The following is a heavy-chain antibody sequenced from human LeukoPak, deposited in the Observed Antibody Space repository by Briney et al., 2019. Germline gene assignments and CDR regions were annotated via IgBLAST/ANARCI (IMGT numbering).Heavy chain of an antibody. D-gene: IGHD6-19*01. V-gene: IGHV4-34*01. CDR3: ARSQWLVNAFDI. J-gene: IGHJ3*02. Sequence: SETLSLTCAVYGGSFSGYYWSWIRHPPGKGLEWIGEINHSGSTNYNPSLKSRVTISVDTSKNQFSLKLSSVTAADTAVYYCARSQWLVNAFDIWGQGTMVTVSS. CDR2: INHSGST. CDR1: GGSFSGYY.